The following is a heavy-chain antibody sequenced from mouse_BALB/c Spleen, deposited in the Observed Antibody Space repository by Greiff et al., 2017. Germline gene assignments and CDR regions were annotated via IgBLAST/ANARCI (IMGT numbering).Heavy chain of an antibody. CDR2: IRNKANGYTT. V-gene: IGHV7-3*02. CDR3: ARGRYDCDY. Sequence: DVKLVESGGGLVQPGGSLRLSCATSGFTFTDYYMSWVRQPPGKALEWLGFIRNKANGYTTEYSASVKGRFTISRDNSQSILYLQMNTLRAEDSATYYCARGRYDCDYGGQGTTLTVST. D-gene: IGHD2-14*01. J-gene: IGHJ2*01. CDR1: GFTFTDYY.